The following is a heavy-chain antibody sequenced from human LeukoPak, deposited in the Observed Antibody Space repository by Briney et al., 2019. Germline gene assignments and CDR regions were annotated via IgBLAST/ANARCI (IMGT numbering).Heavy chain of an antibody. CDR2: MNPNSGNT. CDR1: GYTFTSYD. Sequence: ASVKVSCKASGYTFTSYDINWVRQATGQGLEWMGWMNPNSGNTGYAQKFQGRVTMTRNTSISTAYMELSSLRAEDTAVYYRAKAARSYYFDYWGQGTLVTVSS. CDR3: AKAARSYYFDY. J-gene: IGHJ4*02. V-gene: IGHV1-8*01.